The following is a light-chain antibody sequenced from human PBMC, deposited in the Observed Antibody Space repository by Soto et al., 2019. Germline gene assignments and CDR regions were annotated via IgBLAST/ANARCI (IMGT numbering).Light chain of an antibody. V-gene: IGKV1-39*01. Sequence: QRIQSKYSLSVAVRAILNIACRASQNINTYLNWYQQKPGKAPKLLIFDAASLQNGVPSRFSGSGSGTEFTLTISSLQPDDFASYYCQQSNSFPLPFGGVTKVDI. J-gene: IGKJ4*01. CDR3: QQSNSFPLP. CDR2: DAA. CDR1: QNINTY.